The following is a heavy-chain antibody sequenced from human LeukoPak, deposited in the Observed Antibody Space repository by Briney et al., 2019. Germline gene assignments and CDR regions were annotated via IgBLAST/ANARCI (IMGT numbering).Heavy chain of an antibody. V-gene: IGHV4-4*02. J-gene: IGHJ4*02. CDR1: GGSISDNDW. CDR2: AYHSGST. D-gene: IGHD4-17*01. CDR3: AREGGHGDYVPNY. Sequence: SETLSLTCAVSGGSISDNDWWTWIRQSPGKGLEWIGDAYHSGSTTYNPSLKSRVTISLDKSKKQVSLKLNSVTATDTAVYYCAREGGHGDYVPNYWGQGTLVTVSS.